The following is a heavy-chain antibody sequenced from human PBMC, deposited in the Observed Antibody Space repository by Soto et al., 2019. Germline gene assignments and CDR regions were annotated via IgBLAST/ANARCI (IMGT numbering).Heavy chain of an antibody. CDR3: ARGWESQPVPASVDYSIWFDY. D-gene: IGHD4-4*01. V-gene: IGHV1-2*04. CDR1: GYTFTGYY. J-gene: IGHJ4*02. CDR2: INPNSGGT. Sequence: GASVKVSCKASGYTFTGYYMHWVRQAPGQGLEWMGWINPNSGGTNYAQKFQGWVTMTRDTSISTAYMELSRLRSDDTAVYYCARGWESQPVPASVDYSIWFDYWGQGTLVTVSS.